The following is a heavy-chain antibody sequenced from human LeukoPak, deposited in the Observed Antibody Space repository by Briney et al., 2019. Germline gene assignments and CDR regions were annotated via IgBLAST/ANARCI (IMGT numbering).Heavy chain of an antibody. D-gene: IGHD6-19*01. J-gene: IGHJ4*02. V-gene: IGHV4-30-2*01. CDR3: ARATGGWYVYY. CDR1: GGSISSGGYY. Sequence: SQTLSLTRTVSGGSISSGGYYWSWIRQPPGKGLEWIGYIYHSGSTYYNPSLKSRVTISVDRSKNQFSLKLSSVTAADTAVYYCARATGGWYVYYWGQGTPVTVSS. CDR2: IYHSGST.